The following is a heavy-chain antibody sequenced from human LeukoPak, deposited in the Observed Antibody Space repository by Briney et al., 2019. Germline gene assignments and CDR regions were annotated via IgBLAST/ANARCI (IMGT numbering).Heavy chain of an antibody. Sequence: GGSLRLSCAASGFTFSSYAMSWVRQAPGKGLEWVANIKQDGSEKYYVDSVKGRFTISRDNAKNSLYLQMNSLRAEDTAVYYCARDGLGHDAFDIWGQGTMVTVSS. D-gene: IGHD6-19*01. V-gene: IGHV3-7*01. CDR1: GFTFSSYA. J-gene: IGHJ3*02. CDR2: IKQDGSEK. CDR3: ARDGLGHDAFDI.